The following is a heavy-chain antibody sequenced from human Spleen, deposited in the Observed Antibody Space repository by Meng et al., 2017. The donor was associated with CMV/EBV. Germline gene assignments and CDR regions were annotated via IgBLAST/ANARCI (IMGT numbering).Heavy chain of an antibody. CDR3: ASSYCSRTSCYGGLEYFQH. D-gene: IGHD2-2*01. Sequence: LSSYAISWVRQAPGQGLEWRGGIIPIFGTANNAQRFQGRVTITTDESTSTAYMELSSLRSEDTAVYYCASSYCSRTSCYGGLEYFQHWGQGTLVTVSS. V-gene: IGHV1-69*05. CDR2: IIPIFGTA. J-gene: IGHJ1*01. CDR1: LSSYA.